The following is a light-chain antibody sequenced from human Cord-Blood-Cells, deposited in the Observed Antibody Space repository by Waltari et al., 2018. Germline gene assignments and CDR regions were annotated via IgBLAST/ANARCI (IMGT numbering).Light chain of an antibody. V-gene: IGLV4-69*01. Sequence: HLVLPQSPSASASLRASVKLTCILSSGPSSYACPLPQQQPEKGPRYLMKLNSDGSHSKGDGIPDRFSGSSSGAERYLTISSLQSEDEADYYCQTWGTGIQVFGGGTKLTVL. CDR3: QTWGTGIQV. J-gene: IGLJ3*02. CDR2: LNSDGSH. CDR1: SGPSSYA.